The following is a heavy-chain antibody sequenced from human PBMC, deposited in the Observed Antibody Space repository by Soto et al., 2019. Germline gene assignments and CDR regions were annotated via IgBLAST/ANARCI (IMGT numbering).Heavy chain of an antibody. Sequence: ASVKVSCKASGYTFIGSFMHWVRQAPGRGLEWIGWINPNSGATNYAQKFQGRVTMTRDTSISTAFMDLSRLRSDDTAVYYCAAVVGTTTYYYYGIDVWGQGTTVTVSS. J-gene: IGHJ6*02. D-gene: IGHD1-26*01. CDR1: GYTFIGSF. CDR2: INPNSGAT. V-gene: IGHV1-2*02. CDR3: AAVVGTTTYYYYGIDV.